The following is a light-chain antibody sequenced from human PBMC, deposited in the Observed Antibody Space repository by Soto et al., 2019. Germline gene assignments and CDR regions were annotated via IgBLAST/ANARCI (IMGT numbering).Light chain of an antibody. CDR1: SGDVGSYNF. CDR2: QGS. CDR3: CSHVGDHVV. V-gene: IGLV2-23*01. J-gene: IGLJ2*01. Sequence: QSALTQPASVSGSPGQSITISCTGTSGDVGSYNFVSWYQQQVGKAPKLMTYQGSKRPSGVSDRFSASKSGNTASLTISGLQAEDEPDYQCCSHVGDHVVFGRGTKLTVL.